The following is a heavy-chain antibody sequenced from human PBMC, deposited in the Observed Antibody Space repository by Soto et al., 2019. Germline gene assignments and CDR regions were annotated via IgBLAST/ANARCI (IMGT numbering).Heavy chain of an antibody. CDR1: GGSFSGYY. D-gene: IGHD3-9*01. J-gene: IGHJ4*02. CDR2: INHSGST. V-gene: IGHV4-34*01. Sequence: QVQLQQWGAGLLEPSETLSLTCAVYGGSFSGYYWSCIRQPPGKGLEWIGEINHSGSTNYNPSLKSRDTKSVDPSKNQSSLQLSSLTAADPAVYYYARVRTYYDILTGYFFDYSGKGTLVTVSS. CDR3: ARVRTYYDILTGYFFDY.